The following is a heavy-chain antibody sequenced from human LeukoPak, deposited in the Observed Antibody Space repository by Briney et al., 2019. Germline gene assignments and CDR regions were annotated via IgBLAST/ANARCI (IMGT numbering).Heavy chain of an antibody. CDR2: ISAYNGNT. J-gene: IGHJ3*02. V-gene: IGHV1-18*01. CDR1: GYTFTSYG. D-gene: IGHD3-22*01. CDR3: AGPDSSGYPDAFDI. Sequence: ASVKVSCKASGYTFTSYGISWVRQAPGQGLEWMGWISAYNGNTNYAQKLQGRVTMTTDTSTSTAYMELSSLRSEDTAVYYCAGPDSSGYPDAFDIWGQGTMVTVSS.